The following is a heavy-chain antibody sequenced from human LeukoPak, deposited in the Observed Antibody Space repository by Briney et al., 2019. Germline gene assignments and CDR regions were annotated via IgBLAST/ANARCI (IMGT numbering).Heavy chain of an antibody. Sequence: PGGSLRLSCAASGLSFSSFAMSWVRQGPARGLEWVSSIRGNGETFYADSVKGRFTISRDNSNNLVYLQMNNLRAEDTAEYYCAKRARYNSARATDFDSWGQGTQVTVSS. CDR2: IRGNGET. V-gene: IGHV3-23*01. D-gene: IGHD6-19*01. CDR3: AKRARYNSARATDFDS. CDR1: GLSFSSFA. J-gene: IGHJ4*02.